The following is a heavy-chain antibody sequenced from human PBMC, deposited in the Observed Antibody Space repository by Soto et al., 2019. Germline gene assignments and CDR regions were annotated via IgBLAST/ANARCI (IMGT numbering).Heavy chain of an antibody. J-gene: IGHJ6*02. CDR2: IYYSGST. Sequence: SETLSLTCTVSGGSVSSGSYYWSWIWQPPGKGLEWIGYIYYSGSTNYNPSLKSRVTISVDTSKNQFSLKLSSVTAADTAVYYCARAVVTNYYYGMDVWGQGTTVTVSS. CDR3: ARAVVTNYYYGMDV. CDR1: GGSVSSGSYY. V-gene: IGHV4-61*01. D-gene: IGHD2-15*01.